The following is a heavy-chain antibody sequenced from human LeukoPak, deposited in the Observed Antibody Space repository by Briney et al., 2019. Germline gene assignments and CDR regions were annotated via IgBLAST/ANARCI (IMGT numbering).Heavy chain of an antibody. CDR2: VSASGTNT. Sequence: PGTSLRLSCAASGFTFSNYAMTWVRQAPGKGLEWVSVVSASGTNTDYAGSVKGRFTIFRDNSKSTLSLQMNSLRAEDTAIYYCAQVVGTGTTSTDYWDQGTLVTVSS. V-gene: IGHV3-23*01. J-gene: IGHJ4*02. CDR1: GFTFSNYA. D-gene: IGHD1-1*01. CDR3: AQVVGTGTTSTDY.